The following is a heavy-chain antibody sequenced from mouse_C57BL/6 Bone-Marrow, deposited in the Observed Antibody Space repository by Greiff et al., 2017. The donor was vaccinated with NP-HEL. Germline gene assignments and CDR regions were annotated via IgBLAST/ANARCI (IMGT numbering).Heavy chain of an antibody. J-gene: IGHJ3*01. CDR2: INPGSGGT. Sequence: VKLQESGAELVRPGTSVKVSCKASGYAFTNYLIEWVKQRPGQGLEWIGVINPGSGGTNYNEKFKGKATLTADKSSSTAYMQLSSLTSEDSAVYFCARKGSSGPSFAYWGQGTLVTVSA. CDR1: GYAFTNYL. CDR3: ARKGSSGPSFAY. D-gene: IGHD3-2*02. V-gene: IGHV1-54*01.